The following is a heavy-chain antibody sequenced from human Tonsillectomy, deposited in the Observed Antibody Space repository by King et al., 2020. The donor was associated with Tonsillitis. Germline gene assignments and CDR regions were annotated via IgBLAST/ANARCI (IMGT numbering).Heavy chain of an antibody. J-gene: IGHJ3*02. CDR3: ARPRDSFSGVGAFDI. D-gene: IGHD2-21*02. Sequence: QLVQSGAEVKKPGSSVRVSCKASGGTFSSYAVTWVRQAPGQGLEWMGRIIPIVGITNYAPKFQGRVTITADKSTSTAFMELSSLRSEDTAVYYCARPRDSFSGVGAFDIWGQGTMVTVSS. CDR2: IIPIVGIT. CDR1: GGTFSSYA. V-gene: IGHV1-69*09.